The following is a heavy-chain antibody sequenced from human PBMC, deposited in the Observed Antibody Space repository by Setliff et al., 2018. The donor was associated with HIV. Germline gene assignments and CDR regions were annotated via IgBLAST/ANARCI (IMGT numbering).Heavy chain of an antibody. V-gene: IGHV3-20*04. Sequence: GGSLRLSCAASGFTFDGYGMSWVRQAPGKGLEWVSGINWNGGSTGYADSVRGRFTISRDNAKNSLYLQMNSLRAEDTALYYCARRERAYYYDSSGSVNDYWGQGTLVTVSS. CDR1: GFTFDGYG. CDR2: INWNGGST. CDR3: ARRERAYYYDSSGSVNDY. J-gene: IGHJ4*02. D-gene: IGHD3-22*01.